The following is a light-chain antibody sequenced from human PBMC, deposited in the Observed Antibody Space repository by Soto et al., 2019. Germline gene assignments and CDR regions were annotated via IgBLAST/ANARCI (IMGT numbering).Light chain of an antibody. J-gene: IGKJ1*01. V-gene: IGKV3-15*01. CDR3: QQYSDWPRK. Sequence: EVVMTQSPATRSVSPGERATLSCRASQIVRSNLARYQQKPGQAPRLLIYAASTRATGIPARLSGSGSGTEFTLTISIMPTEDFTVYYCQQYSDWPRKFGQGIKVEIK. CDR1: QIVRSN. CDR2: AAS.